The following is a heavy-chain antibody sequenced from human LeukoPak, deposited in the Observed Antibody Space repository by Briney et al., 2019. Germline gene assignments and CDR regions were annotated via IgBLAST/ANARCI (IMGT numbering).Heavy chain of an antibody. Sequence: PSETLSLTCTVSGGSISSYYWSWIRQPPGKGLEWIGYIYYSGSTNYNPSLKSRVTISVDTSKNQFSLKLSSVTAADTAVYYCARGRATFPPISSSEGPTHYYYYMDVWGKGTTVTVSS. CDR2: IYYSGST. CDR3: ARGRATFPPISSSEGPTHYYYYMDV. D-gene: IGHD6-6*01. J-gene: IGHJ6*03. CDR1: GGSISSYY. V-gene: IGHV4-59*01.